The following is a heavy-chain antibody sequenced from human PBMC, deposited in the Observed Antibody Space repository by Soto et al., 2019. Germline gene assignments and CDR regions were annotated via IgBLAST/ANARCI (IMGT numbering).Heavy chain of an antibody. V-gene: IGHV3-30*18. Sequence: QVQLVESGGGVVQPGRSLRLSCAASGFTFSDYGVHWVRQAPGKGLEWVAVISYDGSNRYYADSVKGRFTISRDNSKNTLYLQVNSLRTEDTAVYYCAKGMVVVAATEFDFWGQGTLVTVSS. CDR3: AKGMVVVAATEFDF. D-gene: IGHD2-15*01. CDR1: GFTFSDYG. CDR2: ISYDGSNR. J-gene: IGHJ4*02.